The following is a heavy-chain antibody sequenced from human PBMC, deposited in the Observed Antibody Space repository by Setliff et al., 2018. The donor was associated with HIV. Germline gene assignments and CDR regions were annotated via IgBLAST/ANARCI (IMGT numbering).Heavy chain of an antibody. D-gene: IGHD6-19*01. CDR2: VYYNGVT. CDR3: ARHWGSGWYMAMDV. Sequence: LSLTCSVSGGSVRSDNYFWSWVRQPPGKGLQYIGTVYYNGVTYFNPSLKSRLTISVDTSKNQFSLKLSSLTAADTAVYYCARHWGSGWYMAMDVWGKGTTVTVSS. CDR1: GGSVRSDNYF. J-gene: IGHJ6*04. V-gene: IGHV4-39*01.